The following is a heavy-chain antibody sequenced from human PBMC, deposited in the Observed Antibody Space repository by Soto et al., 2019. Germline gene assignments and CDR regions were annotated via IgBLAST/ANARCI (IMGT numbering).Heavy chain of an antibody. J-gene: IGHJ3*02. CDR3: AGGGGVGVAGSAAFDM. D-gene: IGHD3-3*01. Sequence: QLHLVQSGAVVKKPGASVTVSCSASGYPVTAYYMHWVRQAPGRGLEWMGGINPATGAAKYTQTFQGRVTLARDTSTSTVFMEPSGLTSEDPAVFYWAGGGGVGVAGSAAFDMWGQGTLVTVSS. CDR1: GYPVTAYY. V-gene: IGHV1-2*02. CDR2: INPATGAA.